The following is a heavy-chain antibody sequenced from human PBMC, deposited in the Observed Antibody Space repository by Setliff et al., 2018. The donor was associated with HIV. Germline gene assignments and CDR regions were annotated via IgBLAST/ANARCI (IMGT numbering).Heavy chain of an antibody. J-gene: IGHJ4*03. V-gene: IGHV1-69*13. CDR2: IIPVFDTA. CDR1: GGTFSSYA. Sequence: SVKVSCKASGGTFSSYAINWVRQAPGQGLEWMGGIIPVFDTANYAQKFQGRVTITADESTSTSSMELSSLGSEDTAVYYCARVNGGNSPYYFDSWVPETLLVTVSS. D-gene: IGHD2-21*02. CDR3: ARVNGGNSPYYFDS.